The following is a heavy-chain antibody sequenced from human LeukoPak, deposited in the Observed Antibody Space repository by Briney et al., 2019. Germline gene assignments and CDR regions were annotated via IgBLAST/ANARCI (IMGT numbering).Heavy chain of an antibody. CDR1: GGSIRSYY. Sequence: SETLSLTCTVSGGSIRSYYWSWIRQPPGKGLEWIGYIYYSGSTHYNPSLKSRVTISVDTSKKQVSLKLSSVTAADTAVYYCARDPRNYYGSGEGFDPWGQGTLVTVSS. V-gene: IGHV4-59*01. D-gene: IGHD3-10*01. CDR3: ARDPRNYYGSGEGFDP. J-gene: IGHJ5*02. CDR2: IYYSGST.